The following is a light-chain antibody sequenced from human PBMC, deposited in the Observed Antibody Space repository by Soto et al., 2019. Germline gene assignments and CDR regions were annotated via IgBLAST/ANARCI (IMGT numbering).Light chain of an antibody. CDR3: QQSYSTPRT. CDR2: AAS. CDR1: QSISSY. J-gene: IGKJ5*01. V-gene: IGKV1-39*01. Sequence: DIQMTQSPSALSASVGDRVTITFRSSQSISSYLNWYQQKPGKAPKLLIYAASSLQSGVPSRFSGSGSGTDFTVTISSLQHEDFATYYCQQSYSTPRTFGQGTRMEIK.